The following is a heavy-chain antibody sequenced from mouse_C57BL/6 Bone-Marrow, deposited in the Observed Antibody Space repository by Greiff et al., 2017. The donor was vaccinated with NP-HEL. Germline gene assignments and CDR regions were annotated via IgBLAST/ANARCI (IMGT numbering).Heavy chain of an antibody. CDR2: IYPGSGST. Sequence: QVQLQQSGAELVKPGASVKMSCKASGYTFTSYWITWVKQRPGQGLEWIGDIYPGSGSTNYNEKFKSKATLTVDTSSSTAYMQLSSLTSEDSAVYYCARLGDITTVVAPYFDYWGQGTTLTVSS. CDR3: ARLGDITTVVAPYFDY. V-gene: IGHV1-55*01. CDR1: GYTFTSYW. J-gene: IGHJ2*01. D-gene: IGHD1-1*01.